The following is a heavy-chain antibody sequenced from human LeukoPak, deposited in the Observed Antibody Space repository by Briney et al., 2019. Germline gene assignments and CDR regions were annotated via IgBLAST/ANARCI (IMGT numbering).Heavy chain of an antibody. CDR1: GDSVSSNSAT. V-gene: IGHV6-1*01. D-gene: IGHD4-11*01. Sequence: SQTLSLTCAISGDSVSSNSATWNWIRQSPSRGLEWLGRTYYRSKWYNDYAAFVKSRITINPDTSKNQFSLQLNSVTPEDTAVYYCARGFPSNPVAFDIWGQGTMVTVSS. CDR3: ARGFPSNPVAFDI. CDR2: TYYRSKWYN. J-gene: IGHJ3*02.